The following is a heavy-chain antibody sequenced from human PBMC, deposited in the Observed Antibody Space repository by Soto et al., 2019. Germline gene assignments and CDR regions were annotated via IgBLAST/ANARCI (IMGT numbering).Heavy chain of an antibody. V-gene: IGHV2-5*02. CDR3: AQIRYSSSWARLYYFDY. Sequence: ESGPTLVNPTQTLTLTCTFSGFSLRTSGVGVGWIRQPPGKASEWFAPIYGDAGKRYSPSLKSRLPITNDTSKNQVVLTMTNMDPVHTATFYWAQIRYSSSWARLYYFDYWGQGTLVT. CDR2: IYGDAGK. J-gene: IGHJ4*02. D-gene: IGHD6-13*01. CDR1: GFSLRTSGVG.